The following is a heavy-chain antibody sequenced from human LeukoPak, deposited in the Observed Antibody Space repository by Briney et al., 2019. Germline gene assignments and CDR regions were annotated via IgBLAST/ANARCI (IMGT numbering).Heavy chain of an antibody. J-gene: IGHJ3*02. D-gene: IGHD3-16*01. CDR2: ISGSGGTT. V-gene: IGHV3-23*01. Sequence: PGGSLRLSCAASGFTFSSYAMSWARQAPGRGLEWVSAISGSGGTTDYADSVKGRFTISRDNSKNTPYLQMNSLRAEDTTVYYCAKGGGLTAFDIWGQGTMVTVSS. CDR1: GFTFSSYA. CDR3: AKGGGLTAFDI.